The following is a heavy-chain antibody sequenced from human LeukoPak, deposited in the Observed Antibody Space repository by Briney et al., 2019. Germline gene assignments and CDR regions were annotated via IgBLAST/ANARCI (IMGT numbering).Heavy chain of an antibody. CDR2: FYHTGST. D-gene: IGHD2-21*01. Sequence: SETLSLTCTVSGGSITTYYWTWIRQTPDKGLQFIGSFYHTGSTNYNPSLEGAVTISEDTSKNQIPLELRSVTAADTAVYYCATSIGWPNVFDHWGQGILVTVSS. CDR3: ATSIGWPNVFDH. V-gene: IGHV4-59*01. J-gene: IGHJ4*02. CDR1: GGSITTYY.